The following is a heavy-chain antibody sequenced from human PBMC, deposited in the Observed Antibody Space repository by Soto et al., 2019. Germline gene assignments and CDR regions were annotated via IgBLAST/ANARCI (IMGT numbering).Heavy chain of an antibody. CDR1: GGSISSGGYY. V-gene: IGHV4-31*03. CDR2: ISHSGST. CDR3: AREYTYGSNFFDC. J-gene: IGHJ4*02. Sequence: KPSETLSLTCTVSGGSISSGGYYWSWIRQHPGKGLEWIGYISHSGSTYYNPSLKSRVIISVDTSKNQFSLSLTSVTAADTAVYYCAREYTYGSNFFDCWGQGALVTVSS. D-gene: IGHD5-18*01.